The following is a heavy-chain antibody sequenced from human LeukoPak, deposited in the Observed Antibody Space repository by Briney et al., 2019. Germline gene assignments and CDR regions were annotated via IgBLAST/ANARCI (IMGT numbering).Heavy chain of an antibody. CDR1: GFTFSSYG. J-gene: IGHJ4*02. CDR2: ISGSGGST. Sequence: GGSLRLSCTASGFTFSSYGMSWVRQAPGKGLEWVSAISGSGGSTYYADSVKGRFTISRDNSKNTLYLQMNSLRAEDTAVYYCAKDHRLLWFGELFYFFDYWGQGTLVTVSS. D-gene: IGHD3-10*01. CDR3: AKDHRLLWFGELFYFFDY. V-gene: IGHV3-23*01.